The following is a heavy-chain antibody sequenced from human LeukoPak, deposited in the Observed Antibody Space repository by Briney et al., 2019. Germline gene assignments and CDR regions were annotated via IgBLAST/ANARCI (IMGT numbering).Heavy chain of an antibody. J-gene: IGHJ4*02. CDR1: GYTFTDYY. Sequence: ASVKVSCKASGYTFTDYYIHWVRQPPGPGLEWMAWINPNSGGTYYAQNFHDRITLTRDTSISTAYMELSRLRSDDTAIYYCARANALYCSSTSCLFDYWGQGTLVTVSS. CDR2: INPNSGGT. CDR3: ARANALYCSSTSCLFDY. V-gene: IGHV1-2*02. D-gene: IGHD2-2*01.